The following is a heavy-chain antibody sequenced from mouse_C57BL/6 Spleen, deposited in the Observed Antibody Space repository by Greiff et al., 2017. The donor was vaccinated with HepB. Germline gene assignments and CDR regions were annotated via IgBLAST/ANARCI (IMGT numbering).Heavy chain of an antibody. J-gene: IGHJ1*03. D-gene: IGHD2-5*01. V-gene: IGHV3-6*01. CDR1: GYSITSGYY. Sequence: EVKLMESGPGLVKPSQSLSLTCSVTGYSITSGYYWNWIRQFPGNKLEWMGYISYDGSNKYNPSLKNRISITRDTSKNQFFLKLNSVTTEDTATYYCARENSNYWYFDVWGTGTTVTVSS. CDR3: ARENSNYWYFDV. CDR2: ISYDGSN.